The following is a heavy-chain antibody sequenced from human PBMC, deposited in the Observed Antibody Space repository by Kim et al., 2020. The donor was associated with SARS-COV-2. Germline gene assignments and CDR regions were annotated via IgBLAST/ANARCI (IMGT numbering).Heavy chain of an antibody. CDR2: IIPIFGTA. Sequence: SVKVSCKASGGTFSSYAISWVRQAPGQGLEWMGGIIPIFGTANYAQKFQGRVTITADESTSTAYMELSSLRSEDTAVYYCARASGSGGGLNYYYYGMDVWGQGTTVTVSS. CDR1: GGTFSSYA. J-gene: IGHJ6*02. D-gene: IGHD2-15*01. V-gene: IGHV1-69*13. CDR3: ARASGSGGGLNYYYYGMDV.